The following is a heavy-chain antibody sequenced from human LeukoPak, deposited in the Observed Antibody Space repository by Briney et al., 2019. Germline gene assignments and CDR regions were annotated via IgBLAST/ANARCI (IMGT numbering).Heavy chain of an antibody. J-gene: IGHJ4*02. V-gene: IGHV4-4*02. CDR3: ARDRRYSDSSGYIRGFDY. D-gene: IGHD3-22*01. Sequence: SGTLSLTCAVSGGSISSSDWWSWVRPPPGKGLEWIGEIYHSGSTNYNPSLKSRVTISVDKSKNQFSLKLSSVTAADTAVYYCARDRRYSDSSGYIRGFDYWGQGTLVTVSS. CDR1: GGSISSSDW. CDR2: IYHSGST.